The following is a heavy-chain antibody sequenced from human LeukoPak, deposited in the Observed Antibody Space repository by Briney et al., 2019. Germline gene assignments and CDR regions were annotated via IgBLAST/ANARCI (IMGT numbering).Heavy chain of an antibody. CDR1: GGSISSGGYY. Sequence: SETLSLTCTVSGGSISSGGYYWSWIRQHPGKGLEWIGYIYYSGSAYYNPSLKSRVTISVDTSKNQFSLKLSSVTAADTAVYYCARAKKELLLGFDYGGQGPLVTVSS. J-gene: IGHJ4*02. V-gene: IGHV4-31*03. CDR3: ARAKKELLLGFDY. D-gene: IGHD2-15*01. CDR2: IYYSGSA.